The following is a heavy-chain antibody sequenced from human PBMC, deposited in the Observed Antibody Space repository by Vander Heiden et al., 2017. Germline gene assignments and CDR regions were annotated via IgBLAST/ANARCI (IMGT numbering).Heavy chain of an antibody. D-gene: IGHD3-22*01. CDR3: VRKGIVVVTLDI. V-gene: IGHV3-64D*06. CDR1: VFTFSSHA. J-gene: IGHJ3*02. Sequence: VQLVESGGGLVQPGGSLRLSCSASVFTFSSHAMHWVRQAPGKGLEYISSIGSDGGGPYYADSVKGRFTISRDNSNNALYLQMSSLRPEDTAVYYCVRKGIVVVTLDIWGQGTMVTVSS. CDR2: IGSDGGGP.